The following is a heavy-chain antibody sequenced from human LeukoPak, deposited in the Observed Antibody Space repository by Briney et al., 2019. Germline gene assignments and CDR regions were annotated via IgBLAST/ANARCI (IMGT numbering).Heavy chain of an antibody. CDR2: IIGNGGDI. CDR3: AKDRIPDGRYSIDF. V-gene: IGHV3-23*01. D-gene: IGHD5-24*01. CDR1: GFTFNTYA. J-gene: IGHJ4*02. Sequence: GGSLRLSCAASGFTFNTYAMNWVRQAPWKGLEGVSVIIGNGGDIHYAGSVSGRFTISRDNFKNTLYLQMNSLRVEDTAVYYCAKDRIPDGRYSIDFWGPGTLVTVSS.